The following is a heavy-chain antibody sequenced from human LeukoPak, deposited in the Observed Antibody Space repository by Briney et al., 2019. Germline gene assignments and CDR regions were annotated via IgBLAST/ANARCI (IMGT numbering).Heavy chain of an antibody. CDR1: GFTFSSYA. CDR2: IYSGGST. J-gene: IGHJ4*02. CDR3: ARPRGYSYGYLDY. V-gene: IGHV3-66*02. Sequence: GGSLRLSCAASGFTFSSYAMSWVRQAPGKGLEWVSVIYSGGSTYYADSVKGRFTISRDNSKNTLYLQMNNLRAEDTAVYYCARPRGYSYGYLDYWGQGTLVTVSS. D-gene: IGHD5-18*01.